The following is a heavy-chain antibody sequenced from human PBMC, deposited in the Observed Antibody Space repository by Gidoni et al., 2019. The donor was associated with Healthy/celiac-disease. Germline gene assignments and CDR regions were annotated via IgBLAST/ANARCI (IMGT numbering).Heavy chain of an antibody. D-gene: IGHD3-10*01. CDR2: ISYDGSNK. V-gene: IGHV3-30-3*01. CDR1: GFTFSSYA. CDR3: ARDVRGTYYMDV. J-gene: IGHJ6*03. Sequence: QVQLVESGGGVVQPGRSLRLSCAASGFTFSSYAMHWVRQAPGKGLEWVAVISYDGSNKYYADSVKGRFTISRDNSKNTLYLQMNSLRAEDTAVYYCARDVRGTYYMDVWGKGTTVTVSS.